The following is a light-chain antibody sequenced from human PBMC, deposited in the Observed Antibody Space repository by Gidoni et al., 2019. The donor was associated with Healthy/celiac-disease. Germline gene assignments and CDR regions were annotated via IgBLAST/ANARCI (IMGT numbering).Light chain of an antibody. Sequence: QSALTQPASVSGSPGQSITISCTGTSSDVGGYNYVSWYQQHPGKAPKRMIYDVSNRPSGVPNRFSGSKSGNTASLTISGLQAEDEADYYCSSYTSSSTVVFGGGTKLTVL. V-gene: IGLV2-14*01. CDR2: DVS. CDR3: SSYTSSSTVV. J-gene: IGLJ2*01. CDR1: SSDVGGYNY.